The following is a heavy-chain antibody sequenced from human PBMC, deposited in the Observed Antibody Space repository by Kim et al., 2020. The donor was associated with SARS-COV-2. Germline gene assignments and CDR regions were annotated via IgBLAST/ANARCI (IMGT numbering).Heavy chain of an antibody. J-gene: IGHJ3*02. Sequence: GSLRLSCTASGFTFGDYAMSWVRQAPGKGLEWVGFIRSKAYGGTTEYAASVKGRFTISRDDSKSIAYLQMNSLKTEDTAVYYCTRGRGLWFGEFDDAFDIWGQGTMVTVSS. D-gene: IGHD3-10*01. V-gene: IGHV3-49*04. CDR3: TRGRGLWFGEFDDAFDI. CDR1: GFTFGDYA. CDR2: IRSKAYGGTT.